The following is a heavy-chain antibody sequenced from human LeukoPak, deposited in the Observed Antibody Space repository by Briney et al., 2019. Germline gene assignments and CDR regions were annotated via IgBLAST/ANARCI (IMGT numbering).Heavy chain of an antibody. V-gene: IGHV1-18*01. Sequence: GASVKVSCKASGYTFTSYGISWVRQAPGQGLEWMGWISAYNGNTNYPQKLQGRVTMTTDTSTSTAYMELRSLRSDDTAVYYCARVRVLGYCSGGSCYYAFDPWGQGTLVTVSS. D-gene: IGHD2-15*01. CDR1: GYTFTSYG. CDR3: ARVRVLGYCSGGSCYYAFDP. J-gene: IGHJ5*02. CDR2: ISAYNGNT.